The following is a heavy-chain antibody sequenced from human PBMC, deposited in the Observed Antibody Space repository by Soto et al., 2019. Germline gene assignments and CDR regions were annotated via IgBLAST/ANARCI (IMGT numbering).Heavy chain of an antibody. D-gene: IGHD3-10*01. CDR3: MARLYDVVWVLELFHH. CDR1: GGTFSSYS. CDR2: IYPGASDT. J-gene: IGHJ1*01. V-gene: IGHV5-51*01. Sequence: KVSCKASGGTFSSYSISWVRQMPGKGLEWMGIIYPGASDTKYNPSFQVQITISADTSHSTPYLQWSSLVSSGTAVFYCMARLYDVVWVLELFHHWGQGIRVTVSS.